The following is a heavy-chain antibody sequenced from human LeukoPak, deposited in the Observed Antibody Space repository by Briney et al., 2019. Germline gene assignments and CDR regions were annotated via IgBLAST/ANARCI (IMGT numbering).Heavy chain of an antibody. J-gene: IGHJ4*02. V-gene: IGHV1-24*01. CDR2: FDPEDGKT. CDR1: GYTLTELS. CDR3: AATLVTTDDY. D-gene: IGHD4-17*01. Sequence: ASVKVSCKVSGYTLTELSMHWVRQAPGKGLEWMGGFDPEDGKTIYAQKFQGRVTITADESTSTAYMELSSLRPEDTAVYYCAATLVTTDDYWGQGTLVTVSS.